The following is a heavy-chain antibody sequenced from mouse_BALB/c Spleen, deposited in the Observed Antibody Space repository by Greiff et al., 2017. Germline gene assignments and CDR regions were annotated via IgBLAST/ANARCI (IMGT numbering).Heavy chain of an antibody. CDR1: GFTFSSYT. J-gene: IGHJ2*01. CDR2: ISNGGGST. D-gene: IGHD2-1*01. V-gene: IGHV5-12-2*01. Sequence: EVHRVESGGGLVQPGGSLKLSCAASGFTFSSYTMSWVRQTPEKRLEWVAYISNGGGSTYYPDTVKGRFTISRDNAKNTLYLQMSSLKSEDTAMYYCARDGNYYFDYWGQGTTLTVSS. CDR3: ARDGNYYFDY.